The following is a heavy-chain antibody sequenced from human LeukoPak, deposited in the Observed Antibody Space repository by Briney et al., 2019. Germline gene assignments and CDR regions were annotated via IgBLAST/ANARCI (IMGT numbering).Heavy chain of an antibody. CDR2: IYHSGST. CDR1: GYSISSGYY. D-gene: IGHD3-3*01. CDR3: ARVPQQITIFGMDPYYFDY. V-gene: IGHV4-38-2*02. J-gene: IGHJ4*02. Sequence: SETLSLTCTVSGYSISSGYYWGWIRQPPGKGLEWIGSIYHSGSTYYNPSLKSRVTISVDTSKNQFSLKLSSVTAADTAVYYCARVPQQITIFGMDPYYFDYWGQGTLVTVSS.